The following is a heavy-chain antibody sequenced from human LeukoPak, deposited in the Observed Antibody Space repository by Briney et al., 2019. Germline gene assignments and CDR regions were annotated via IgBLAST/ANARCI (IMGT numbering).Heavy chain of an antibody. CDR2: IYSGGST. CDR1: GFTFSGYS. J-gene: IGHJ4*02. D-gene: IGHD6-13*01. V-gene: IGHV3-53*01. CDR3: ARGGSSSWRPYYFDY. Sequence: GGSLRLSCAASGFTFSGYSMNWVRQAPGKGLEWVSVIYSGGSTYYADSVKGRFTISRDNSKNTLYLQMNSLRAEDTAVYYCARGGSSSWRPYYFDYWGQGTLVTVSS.